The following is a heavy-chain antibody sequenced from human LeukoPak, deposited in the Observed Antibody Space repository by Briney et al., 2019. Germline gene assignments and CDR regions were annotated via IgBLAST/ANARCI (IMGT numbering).Heavy chain of an antibody. Sequence: PGGSLRPSCGASGFTFSNYEMNWVRQAPGKGLEWVAYIRDSGDTTYYADSVKGRFTISRDNSRDTLYLQMNSLRAEDTAVYYCAKGYYDYVWGSYYFDYWGQGTLVTVSS. D-gene: IGHD3-16*01. J-gene: IGHJ4*02. CDR3: AKGYYDYVWGSYYFDY. CDR1: GFTFSNYE. V-gene: IGHV3-23*01. CDR2: IRDSGDTT.